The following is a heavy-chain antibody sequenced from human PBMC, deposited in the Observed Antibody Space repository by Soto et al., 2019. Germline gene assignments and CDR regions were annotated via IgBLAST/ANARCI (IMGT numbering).Heavy chain of an antibody. CDR3: ARDVWSRASGPPDS. CDR2: ISWNSGTI. Sequence: EVQLVESGGGLVQPGRSLRLSCAASGFSFDDYAMHWVRQAPGKGLEWVTGISWNSGTIGYADSVKGRFTISRDNAKNAVYLQMNGLRAEDTALYYCARDVWSRASGPPDSWGQGTLVTVSS. CDR1: GFSFDDYA. D-gene: IGHD3-10*01. J-gene: IGHJ4*02. V-gene: IGHV3-9*01.